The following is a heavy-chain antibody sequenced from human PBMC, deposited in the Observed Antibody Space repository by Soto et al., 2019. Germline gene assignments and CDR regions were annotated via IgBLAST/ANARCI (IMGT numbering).Heavy chain of an antibody. D-gene: IGHD3-10*01. J-gene: IGHJ4*02. Sequence: KASGNTFTSYDINWVRQATGHGLEWMGWINPNSGNIGYAQKFQGRVTMTRDTAIRTAYMEVSRLRSDDTAVYYCARGRASGSYYLLDYWGQGTLVTVSS. V-gene: IGHV1-8*01. CDR1: GNTFTSYD. CDR3: ARGRASGSYYLLDY. CDR2: INPNSGNI.